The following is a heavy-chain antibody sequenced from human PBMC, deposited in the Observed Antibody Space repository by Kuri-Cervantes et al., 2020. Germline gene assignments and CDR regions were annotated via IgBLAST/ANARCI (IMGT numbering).Heavy chain of an antibody. V-gene: IGHV3-30*03. CDR2: ISYDGSNK. CDR1: GFTFSSYG. D-gene: IGHD2-15*01. J-gene: IGHJ4*02. CDR3: AREAPGSSSYVFDY. Sequence: GESLKISCAASGFTFSSYGMHWVRQAPGKGLEWVAVISYDGSNKYYADSVKGRFTISRDNSKSTLYLQMNSLRAEDTAVYYCAREAPGSSSYVFDYWGQGTLVTVSS.